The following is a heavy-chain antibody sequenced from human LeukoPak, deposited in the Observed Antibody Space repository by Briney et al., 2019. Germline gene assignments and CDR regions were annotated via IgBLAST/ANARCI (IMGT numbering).Heavy chain of an antibody. V-gene: IGHV3-48*03. D-gene: IGHD5-12*01. Sequence: GGPLRLPCAASGFTFSSYEMNWVRQSPGKGLEWVSYISSSCSTIYYADSVKGRFTIYRDNAKNSLYLQMNSLRAEDTAVYYCARVRGNGATIISWGQGTLVTVSS. CDR3: ARVRGNGATIIS. CDR2: ISSSCSTI. CDR1: GFTFSSYE. J-gene: IGHJ5*02.